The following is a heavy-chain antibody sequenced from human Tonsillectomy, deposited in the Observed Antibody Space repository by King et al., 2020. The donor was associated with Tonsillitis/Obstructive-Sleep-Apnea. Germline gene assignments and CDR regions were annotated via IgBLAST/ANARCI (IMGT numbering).Heavy chain of an antibody. CDR1: GFTFSDYY. D-gene: IGHD2-2*01. CDR2: ISSSSSYT. Sequence: VQLVESGGGLVKPGGSLRLSCAASGFTFSDYYMSWIRQAPGKGLEWFSYISSSSSYTNYADSVKGRFTISRDNAKNSLYLQMNSLRAEDTAVYYCARAPYCSSTSCTEYYFDYWGQGTLVTVSS. V-gene: IGHV3-11*05. J-gene: IGHJ4*02. CDR3: ARAPYCSSTSCTEYYFDY.